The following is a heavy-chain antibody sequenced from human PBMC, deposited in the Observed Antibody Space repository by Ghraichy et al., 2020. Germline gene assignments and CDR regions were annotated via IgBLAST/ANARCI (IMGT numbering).Heavy chain of an antibody. J-gene: IGHJ4*02. D-gene: IGHD5-24*01. Sequence: SETLSLTCAVSDYSISNRYFWGWVRQPPGKGLEWIGHIWHSGSTYYNPSLKSRVSISVDTSKNQFSLKLTSMTAADTAVYYCATITDRDGYNLPYCGQGTLVTVSS. CDR2: IWHSGST. V-gene: IGHV4-38-2*01. CDR1: DYSISNRYF. CDR3: ATITDRDGYNLPY.